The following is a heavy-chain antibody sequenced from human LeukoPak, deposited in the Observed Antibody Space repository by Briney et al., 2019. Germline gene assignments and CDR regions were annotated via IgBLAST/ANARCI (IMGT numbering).Heavy chain of an antibody. CDR3: ARDQLRVAWSPISTYDSSGSAFDY. J-gene: IGHJ4*02. CDR2: IKQDGSEK. D-gene: IGHD3-22*01. Sequence: PGGSLRLSCAASGFTFSSYWMSWVRQAPGKGLEWVANIKQDGSEKYYVDSVKGRFTISRDNAKNSLYLQMNSLRAEDTAVYYCARDQLRVAWSPISTYDSSGSAFDYWGQGTLVTVSS. CDR1: GFTFSSYW. V-gene: IGHV3-7*01.